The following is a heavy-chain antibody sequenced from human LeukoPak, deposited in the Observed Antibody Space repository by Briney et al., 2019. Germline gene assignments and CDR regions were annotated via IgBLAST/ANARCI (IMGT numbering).Heavy chain of an antibody. CDR3: ARGRYYYDSSGYPRGAIDY. D-gene: IGHD3-22*01. Sequence: ASVKVSCKASGYTFTGYYMHWVRQAPGQGLEWMGWINPNSGGTNYAQKFQGRVTMTRDTSISTAYMELSRLRSDDTAVYYCARGRYYYDSSGYPRGAIDYWGQGTLATVSS. J-gene: IGHJ4*02. CDR2: INPNSGGT. CDR1: GYTFTGYY. V-gene: IGHV1-2*02.